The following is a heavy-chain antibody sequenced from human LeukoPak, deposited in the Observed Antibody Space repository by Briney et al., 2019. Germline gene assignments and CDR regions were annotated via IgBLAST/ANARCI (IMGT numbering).Heavy chain of an antibody. V-gene: IGHV5-51*01. CDR2: IYPGDSDT. J-gene: IGHJ3*02. D-gene: IGHD3-22*01. CDR1: GYTFSNVW. Sequence: GESLRISCQASGYTFSNVWIGWVRQRPGRGLEWVGLIYPGDSDTRYNPPFRGQVTISADRSNSPAYLQWSSLQAPDTANYYVVNHIREELLVIFDTGGQGTVVVVSS. CDR3: VNHIREELLVIFDT.